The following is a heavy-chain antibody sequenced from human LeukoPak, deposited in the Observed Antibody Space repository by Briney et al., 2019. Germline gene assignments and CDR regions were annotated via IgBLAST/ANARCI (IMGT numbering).Heavy chain of an antibody. CDR1: GFTFGSYA. D-gene: IGHD2-15*01. Sequence: GGSLRLSCAASGFTFGSYAMYWVRQAPGKGLEWVSGIFGSGGSAHYADSVKGRFTISRDNSKNTVYLQMDSLRAEDTAIYYCAKTTTGYSSGRYPAWPIDYWGQGTLVTVSS. CDR3: AKTTTGYSSGRYPAWPIDY. V-gene: IGHV3-23*01. CDR2: IFGSGGSA. J-gene: IGHJ4*02.